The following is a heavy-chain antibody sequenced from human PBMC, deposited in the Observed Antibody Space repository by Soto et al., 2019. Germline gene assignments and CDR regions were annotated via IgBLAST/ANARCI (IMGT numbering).Heavy chain of an antibody. D-gene: IGHD6-19*01. Sequence: QVQLVESGGGVVQPGRSLRLSCAASGFTFTSHGMHWVRQAPGKGLDWVAAISSTGSNQYYADSVKGRFTISRSDSTNTLYLEMKSLRVEDTAIYYCAKVSASTCGWYVSGWGTFDSWGQGTLVTVSS. CDR3: AKVSASTCGWYVSGWGTFDS. V-gene: IGHV3-30*18. CDR1: GFTFTSHG. J-gene: IGHJ4*02. CDR2: ISSTGSNQ.